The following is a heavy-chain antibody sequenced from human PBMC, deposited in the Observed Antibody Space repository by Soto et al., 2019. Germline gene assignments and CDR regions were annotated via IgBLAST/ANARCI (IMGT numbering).Heavy chain of an antibody. J-gene: IGHJ4*02. CDR3: AKDHVYCDSSGHPDY. V-gene: IGHV3-23*01. Sequence: EVQLLESGGGLVQPGGSLRLSCAASGFTFSSYAMSWVRQAPGKWLEWVSAISGSGGSTYYADAVKGRFTISRDNSKNPLYLQMNSLRAEDTAVYYCAKDHVYCDSSGHPDYWGQGTLVTVSS. D-gene: IGHD3-22*01. CDR1: GFTFSSYA. CDR2: ISGSGGST.